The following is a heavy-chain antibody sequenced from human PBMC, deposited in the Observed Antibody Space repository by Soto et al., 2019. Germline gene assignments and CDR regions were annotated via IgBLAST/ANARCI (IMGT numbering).Heavy chain of an antibody. Sequence: QVQLVESGGGVVQPGRSLRLSCAASGFTFSSYGMHWVRQAPGKGLEWVAVISYDGSNKYYADSVKGRFTISRDNSKNTLYLQMNSLRAEDTAVYYCAREVYSSSLPTYYYYYGMDVWGQGTTVTVSS. CDR1: GFTFSSYG. V-gene: IGHV3-30*03. CDR2: ISYDGSNK. J-gene: IGHJ6*02. D-gene: IGHD6-6*01. CDR3: AREVYSSSLPTYYYYYGMDV.